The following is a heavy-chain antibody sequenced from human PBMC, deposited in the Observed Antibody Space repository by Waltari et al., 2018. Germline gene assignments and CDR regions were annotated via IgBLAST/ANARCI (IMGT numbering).Heavy chain of an antibody. CDR1: GFTFSRYG. CDR2: ITSDGGKP. CDR3: VRDRGMDA. J-gene: IGHJ6*02. V-gene: IGHV3-74*01. Sequence: EVQLVESGGGLVQPGGSLRLSCAASGFTFSRYGMYWVRQAPGTGLACVSHITSDGGKPRYPGSVKGRFTISRDHAKNTLYMEMNSLRDEDTAVYYCVRDRGMDAWGQGTTVTVSS.